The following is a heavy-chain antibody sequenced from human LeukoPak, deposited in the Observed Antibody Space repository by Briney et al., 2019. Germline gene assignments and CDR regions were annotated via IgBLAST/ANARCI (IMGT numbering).Heavy chain of an antibody. CDR1: GFTFSTFA. CDR3: ARAQILPLYETLTAYAAFDY. Sequence: GGSLRLSCAASGFTFSTFALSWVRQAPGRGLEWVSAISGSGGNTYYADSVKGRFTISRDNSRNTLYLQMNSLRAEDTALYYCARAQILPLYETLTAYAAFDYWGQGTLVTVSS. J-gene: IGHJ4*02. V-gene: IGHV3-23*01. CDR2: ISGSGGNT. D-gene: IGHD3-9*01.